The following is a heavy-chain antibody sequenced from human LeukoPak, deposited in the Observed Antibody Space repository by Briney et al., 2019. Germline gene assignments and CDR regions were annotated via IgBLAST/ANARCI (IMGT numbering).Heavy chain of an antibody. V-gene: IGHV1-18*01. D-gene: IGHD2-2*01. CDR1: GYTFTSYG. J-gene: IGHJ4*02. CDR2: ISAYNGNT. Sequence: ASVTVSCKASGYTFTSYGISWVRQAPGQGLEWMGWISAYNGNTNYAQKLQGRVTMTTDTSTSTAYMELRSLRSDDTAVYYCARVEDIVVVPAAMDYWGQGTLVTVSS. CDR3: ARVEDIVVVPAAMDY.